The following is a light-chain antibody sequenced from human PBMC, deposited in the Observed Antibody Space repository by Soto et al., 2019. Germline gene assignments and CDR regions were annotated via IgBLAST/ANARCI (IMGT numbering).Light chain of an antibody. CDR2: GAS. J-gene: IGKJ1*01. Sequence: EILMTQSPATLSVSPGERATLSCRASQSVSSKLAWYQQKPGQAPRLLIYGASTRATGIPARFSGSGSGTEFHLTLSSLQSEDFAVYYCQQYGNWPTTFGQGTKV. CDR3: QQYGNWPTT. CDR1: QSVSSK. V-gene: IGKV3-15*01.